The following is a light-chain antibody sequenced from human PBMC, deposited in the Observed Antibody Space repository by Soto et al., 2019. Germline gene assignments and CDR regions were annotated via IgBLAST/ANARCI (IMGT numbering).Light chain of an antibody. V-gene: IGKV3-20*01. CDR2: GAS. Sequence: EIVLTQSPGTLSLSPGERATLACRASHSVSSSYLAWYQQKPGQAPRLLIYGASSRATGIPDRFSGSGSGTDFTLTISRLEPEEFAVYYCQQYGSSHTFGQGTKLEIK. CDR3: QQYGSSHT. CDR1: HSVSSSY. J-gene: IGKJ2*01.